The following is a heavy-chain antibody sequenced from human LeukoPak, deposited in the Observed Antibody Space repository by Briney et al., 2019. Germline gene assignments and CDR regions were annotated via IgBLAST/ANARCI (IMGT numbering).Heavy chain of an antibody. D-gene: IGHD3-9*01. CDR2: ISAYNGNT. CDR3: ARVKTYYDILTGSNFDY. CDR1: GYTFSSCA. V-gene: IGHV1-18*01. J-gene: IGHJ4*02. Sequence: ASVKVSCKASGYTFSSCAINWVRQAPGQGLEWMGWISAYNGNTNYAQKLQGRVTMTTDTSTSTAYMELRSLRSDDTAVYYCARVKTYYDILTGSNFDYWGQGTLVTVSS.